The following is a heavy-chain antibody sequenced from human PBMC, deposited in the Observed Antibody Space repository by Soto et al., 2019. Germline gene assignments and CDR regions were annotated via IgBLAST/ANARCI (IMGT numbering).Heavy chain of an antibody. CDR1: GFTFSDYA. V-gene: IGHV3-30*03. D-gene: IGHD5-18*01. CDR2: VSHDGRNT. Sequence: SGGSLRLSCAASGFTFSDYAMHWVRQAPGKGLEWVAVVSHDGRNTHYADSVKGRFTISRGNAKNSLYLQMNSLRDEDTAVYYCAIFMPLGVHTYVCDYWGQGILVTVFS. CDR3: AIFMPLGVHTYVCDY. J-gene: IGHJ4*02.